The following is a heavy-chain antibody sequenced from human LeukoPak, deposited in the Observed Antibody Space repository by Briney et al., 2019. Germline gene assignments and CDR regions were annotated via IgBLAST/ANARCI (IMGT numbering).Heavy chain of an antibody. Sequence: GGSLRLSCAASGFTFSSYWMSWVRQAPGKGLEWVANIKQDGSEKYYVDSVKGRFTMSRDNAKNSLYLQMNSLRAEDTAVYYCARVRGYYDFWSGTSYYYYYMDVWGKGTTVTVSS. CDR2: IKQDGSEK. CDR1: GFTFSSYW. D-gene: IGHD3-3*01. V-gene: IGHV3-7*01. J-gene: IGHJ6*03. CDR3: ARVRGYYDFWSGTSYYYYYMDV.